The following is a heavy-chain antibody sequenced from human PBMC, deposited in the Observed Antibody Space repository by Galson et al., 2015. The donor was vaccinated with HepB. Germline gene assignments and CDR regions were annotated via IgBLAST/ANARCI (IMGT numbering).Heavy chain of an antibody. J-gene: IGHJ6*02. CDR2: ISSSSSTI. CDR1: GFTFSSYS. CDR3: ANLPAGFGETHYGMDV. V-gene: IGHV3-48*02. Sequence: SLRLSCAASGFTFSSYSMNWVRQALGKGLEWVSYISSSSSTIYYADSVKGRFTISRDNAKNSLYLQMNSLRDEDTAVYYCANLPAGFGETHYGMDVWGQGTTVTVSS. D-gene: IGHD3-10*01.